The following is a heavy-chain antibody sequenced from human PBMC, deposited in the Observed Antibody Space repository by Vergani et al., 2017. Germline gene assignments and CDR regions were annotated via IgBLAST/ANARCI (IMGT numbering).Heavy chain of an antibody. V-gene: IGHV3-23*01. Sequence: EVQLLESGGGLVQPGGSLRPSCAASGFTFSTYAMTWVRQAPGKGLEWVSTISSDGGSTYYADSVNGRFTISRDNSKNTLSLQMNSLTAEDTAIYYCAGPQGTSAYYYGGFDYWGQGILVTVSS. CDR2: ISSDGGST. J-gene: IGHJ4*02. D-gene: IGHD3-22*01. CDR3: AGPQGTSAYYYGGFDY. CDR1: GFTFSTYA.